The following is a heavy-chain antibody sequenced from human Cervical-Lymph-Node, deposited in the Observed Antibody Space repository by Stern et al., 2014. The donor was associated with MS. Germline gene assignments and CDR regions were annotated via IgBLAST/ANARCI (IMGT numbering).Heavy chain of an antibody. CDR3: AKHACTGAACPFDL. CDR1: GDSISSYTHY. CDR2: VNYSGPT. V-gene: IGHV4-39*01. J-gene: IGHJ4*02. D-gene: IGHD2-8*02. Sequence: QVQLQESGPGLVKPSETLSLTCAVSGDSISSYTHYWAWIRQPPGKGLEWIGGVNYSGPTYSTPSLRSPVTLPVATSKNHFPRGLTSVTAADTAVYYCAKHACTGAACPFDLWGQGTLVTVSS.